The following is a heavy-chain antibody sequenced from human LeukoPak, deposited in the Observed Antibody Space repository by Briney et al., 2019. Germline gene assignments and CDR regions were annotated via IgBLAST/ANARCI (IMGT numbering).Heavy chain of an antibody. Sequence: SETLSLTCAVYGGSFSGYYWSWIRQPPGKGLEWIGEINHSGSTNYNPSLKSRVTISVDTSKNQFSLKLSSVTAADTAVYYCARGRQWLTYGMGVWGQGTTVTVSS. CDR3: ARGRQWLTYGMGV. CDR1: GGSFSGYY. D-gene: IGHD6-19*01. J-gene: IGHJ6*02. V-gene: IGHV4-34*01. CDR2: INHSGST.